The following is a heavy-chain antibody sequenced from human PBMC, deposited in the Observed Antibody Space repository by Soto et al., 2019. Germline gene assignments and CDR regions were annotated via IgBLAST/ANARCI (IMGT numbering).Heavy chain of an antibody. D-gene: IGHD6-19*01. Sequence: QVQLQESGPGLVKPSQTLSLTCTVSGGSISSGGYYWSWIRQHPGKGLEWIGYIYYSGSTYYNPSLKSRVTISLDPSKNQFSLKLSSVTAEDTAVYYCARDAFGGWDLGYWGQGTLVTVSS. CDR2: IYYSGST. J-gene: IGHJ4*02. CDR3: ARDAFGGWDLGY. V-gene: IGHV4-31*03. CDR1: GGSISSGGYY.